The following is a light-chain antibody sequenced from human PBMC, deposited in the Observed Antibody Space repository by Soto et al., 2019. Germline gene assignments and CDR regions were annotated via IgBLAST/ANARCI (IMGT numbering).Light chain of an antibody. CDR3: QHYGNSPPSVT. J-gene: IGKJ3*01. CDR1: QSVSYN. V-gene: IGKV3-15*01. CDR2: GPS. Sequence: EIVMTQSPATLSVSPGERVTLSCRASQSVSYNLAWYQQKPGQAPRLLIYGPSTRATGIPARFSGSGSGTDFTLTISRLEPEDFAVYYCQHYGNSPPSVTFGPGTKVDI.